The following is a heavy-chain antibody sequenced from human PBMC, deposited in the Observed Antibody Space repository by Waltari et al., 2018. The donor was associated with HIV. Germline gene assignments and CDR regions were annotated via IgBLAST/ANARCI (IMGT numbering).Heavy chain of an antibody. V-gene: IGHV1-18*01. CDR3: ARDRADDILTGPLGP. Sequence: QVQLVQSGAEVKKPGAAVKVSCRAYAYIFNSNYGITWVRQAPGPGLEWMGLISVYNGNTNYAQKLQGRITSTTDTSTRTIYMELRSLRSDDTAVYYCARDRADDILTGPLGPWGQGTLVTVSS. J-gene: IGHJ5*02. CDR1: AYIFNSNYG. CDR2: ISVYNGNT. D-gene: IGHD3-9*01.